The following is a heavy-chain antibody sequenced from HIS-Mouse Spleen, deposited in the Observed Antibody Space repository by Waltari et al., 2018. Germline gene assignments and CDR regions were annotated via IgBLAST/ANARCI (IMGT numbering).Heavy chain of an antibody. J-gene: IGHJ2*01. CDR2: ISSSSSTI. CDR1: GFTFSSYS. D-gene: IGHD6-13*01. V-gene: IGHV3-48*01. Sequence: EVQLVESGGGLVQPGGSLRLSCAASGFTFSSYSMNWVRQAPGKGLEWGSYISSSSSTIYYADSVKGRFTISRDNAKNSLYLQMNSLRAEDTAVYYCAREIPYSSSWYDWYFDLWGRGTLVTVSS. CDR3: AREIPYSSSWYDWYFDL.